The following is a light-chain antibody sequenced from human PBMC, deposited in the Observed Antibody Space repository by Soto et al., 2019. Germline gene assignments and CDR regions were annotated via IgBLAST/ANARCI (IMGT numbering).Light chain of an antibody. J-gene: IGLJ3*02. V-gene: IGLV2-14*01. CDR3: SSYTSYTTLWV. Sequence: QSALTQPASVSGSPGQSITISCTGTGSDIGNYNYVSWYQQHPGKAPKLMIYGVSNRPSGVSNRFSGSKSGNAASLTISGVQAEDEADYYCSSYTSYTTLWVFGGGTK. CDR2: GVS. CDR1: GSDIGNYNY.